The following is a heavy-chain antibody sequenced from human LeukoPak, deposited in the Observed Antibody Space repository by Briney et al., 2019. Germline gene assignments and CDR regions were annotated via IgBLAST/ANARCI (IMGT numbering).Heavy chain of an antibody. CDR3: AISSSYYYDSSGLPDFDY. V-gene: IGHV1-18*01. D-gene: IGHD3-22*01. CDR2: ISAYNGNT. J-gene: IGHJ4*02. CDR1: GYTFTSYG. Sequence: ASVKVSCKASGYTFTSYGISWVRQAPGQGLEWMGWISAYNGNTNYAQKLQGRVTMTTDTSTSTAYVELRSLRSDDTAVYYCAISSSYYYDSSGLPDFDYWGQGTLVTVSS.